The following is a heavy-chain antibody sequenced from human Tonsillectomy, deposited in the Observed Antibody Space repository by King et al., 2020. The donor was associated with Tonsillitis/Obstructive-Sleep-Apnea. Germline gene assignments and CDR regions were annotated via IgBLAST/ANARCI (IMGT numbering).Heavy chain of an antibody. J-gene: IGHJ5*02. CDR1: GFTFSTYA. D-gene: IGHD3-22*01. CDR3: ARPTETHYYDSMDYYPNCFDP. V-gene: IGHV3-30*04. Sequence: QLVQSGGAVVQPGRSLRVSCAASGFTFSTYAMHWVRQAPGKGLEWVAVISYDGSNKYYADSVKGRFTISRDNSKNTLYLRMNSLRAEDTAVYYCARPTETHYYDSMDYYPNCFDPWGQGTLVSVSS. CDR2: ISYDGSNK.